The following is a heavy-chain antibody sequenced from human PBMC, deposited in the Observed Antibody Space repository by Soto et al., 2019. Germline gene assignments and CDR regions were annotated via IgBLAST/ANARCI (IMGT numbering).Heavy chain of an antibody. D-gene: IGHD5-18*01. CDR2: ISGRGGST. J-gene: IGHJ4*02. V-gene: IGHV3-23*01. CDR1: GFTFSSYA. CDR3: AKEDSDGLFDY. Sequence: EVQLLESGGGLVQPGGSLRLSCAASGFTFSSYAMSWVRQAPGKGLEWVSAISGRGGSTYYADAVKGRVTISRDNPKNTLYLQMNSLRAEDTAVYYCAKEDSDGLFDYWGQGTLVTVSS.